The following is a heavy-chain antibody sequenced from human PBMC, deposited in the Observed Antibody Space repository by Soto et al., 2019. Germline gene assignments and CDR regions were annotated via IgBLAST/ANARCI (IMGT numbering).Heavy chain of an antibody. CDR3: ARDKADNWNYLFTKSSYYYYSGMDV. Sequence: QVQLVESGGGVVQPGRSLRLSCAASGFTFSSYAMHWVRQAPGKGLEWVAVISYDGSNKYYADSVKGRFTISRDNSKNTLYMQMNSLRAEDTAVYYCARDKADNWNYLFTKSSYYYYSGMDVWGQGTTVTVSS. V-gene: IGHV3-30-3*01. D-gene: IGHD1-7*01. J-gene: IGHJ6*02. CDR2: ISYDGSNK. CDR1: GFTFSSYA.